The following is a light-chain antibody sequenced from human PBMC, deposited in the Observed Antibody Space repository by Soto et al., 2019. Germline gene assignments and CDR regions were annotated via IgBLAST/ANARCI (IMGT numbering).Light chain of an antibody. Sequence: DIQMTQSPSSLSASVGDRVTITCQARQDIRKYLNWYQQKPGKAPKLLIYDATNLETGVPSRFSGSGSGTDYTLKISSLQPEDIAIYYCQQYDNLPWTFGQGTKVEIK. CDR3: QQYDNLPWT. V-gene: IGKV1-33*01. J-gene: IGKJ1*01. CDR1: QDIRKY. CDR2: DAT.